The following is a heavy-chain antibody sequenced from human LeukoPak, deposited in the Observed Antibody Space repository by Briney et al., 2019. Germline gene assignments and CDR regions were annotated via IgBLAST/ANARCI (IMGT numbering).Heavy chain of an antibody. V-gene: IGHV4-59*08. Sequence: PSETLSLTCTVSGGSISNYWSWIRQPPGKGLEWIGYIYYSGSTNYNPSLKSRVTISVDTSKNQFSLKLSSVTAADTAMYYCARHRSPLESFHHWGQGTLVTVSS. CDR2: IYYSGST. CDR3: ARHRSPLESFHH. J-gene: IGHJ1*01. D-gene: IGHD3-3*01. CDR1: GGSISNY.